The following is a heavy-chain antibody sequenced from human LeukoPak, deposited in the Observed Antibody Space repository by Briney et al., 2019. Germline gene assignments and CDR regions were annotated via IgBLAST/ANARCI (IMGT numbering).Heavy chain of an antibody. D-gene: IGHD1-1*01. CDR3: ASRIERIDY. Sequence: PGGSLRLSCVASGFTFSNYGMNWVRQATGKGLEWVSAIRAGGASTYFADSVKGRFTISRDNSKNTLYLQMNSLRVEDTAVYYCASRIERIDYWGQGTLVTVSS. J-gene: IGHJ4*02. CDR1: GFTFSNYG. V-gene: IGHV3-23*01. CDR2: IRAGGAST.